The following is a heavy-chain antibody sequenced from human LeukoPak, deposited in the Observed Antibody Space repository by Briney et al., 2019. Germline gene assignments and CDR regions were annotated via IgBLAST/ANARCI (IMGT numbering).Heavy chain of an antibody. J-gene: IGHJ4*02. CDR2: MNPNSGNT. CDR3: ERDGWNDGSY. V-gene: IGHV1-8*01. CDR1: GYTFTSYD. Sequence: ASVKVSCKASGYTFTSYDINWVRQATGQGLEWMGWMNPNSGNTGYAQKFQGRVTITTDESTSTAYMELSSLRSEDTAVYYCERDGWNDGSYWGQGTLVTVSS. D-gene: IGHD1-1*01.